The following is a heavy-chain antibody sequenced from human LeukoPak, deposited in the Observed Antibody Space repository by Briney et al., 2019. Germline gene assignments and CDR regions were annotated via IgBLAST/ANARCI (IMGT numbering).Heavy chain of an antibody. CDR3: AKDKSYYDSSGYYRVSAFDI. D-gene: IGHD3-22*01. CDR1: EFTFSSYA. Sequence: GGSLRLSCAASEFTFSSYAMSWVRQAPGKGLEWVSGISGSGGSTYYADSVKGRFAISRDNSKSTLYLQMDSLRAEDTAVYYCAKDKSYYDSSGYYRVSAFDIWGQGTMVTVSS. J-gene: IGHJ3*02. V-gene: IGHV3-23*01. CDR2: ISGSGGST.